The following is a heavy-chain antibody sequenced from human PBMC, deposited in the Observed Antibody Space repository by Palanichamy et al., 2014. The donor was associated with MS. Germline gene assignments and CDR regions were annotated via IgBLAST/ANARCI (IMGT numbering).Heavy chain of an antibody. CDR2: MNPNSGKT. CDR1: GYSFTSYD. J-gene: IGHJ6*02. CDR3: ARGLPKGDIVVVPAYYGMDV. Sequence: VQLVQSGTEVRKPGASVKVSCKASGYSFTSYDVIWVRQATGQGLEWMGWMNPNSGKTRYAQKFQGRVTMTRSTSISTAYMELSTLRSEDTAIYYCARGLPKGDIVVVPAYYGMDVWGHGTTVTVSS. D-gene: IGHD2-2*01. V-gene: IGHV1-8*01.